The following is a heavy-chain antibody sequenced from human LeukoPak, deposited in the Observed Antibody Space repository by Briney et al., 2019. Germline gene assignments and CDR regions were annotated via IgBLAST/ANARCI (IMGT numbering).Heavy chain of an antibody. D-gene: IGHD3-9*01. CDR3: ARDGSDILTGAPTPGDY. J-gene: IGHJ4*02. V-gene: IGHV3-30*04. CDR1: GFTFSTYP. CDR2: ISNDGSNK. Sequence: AGRSLRLSCAASGFTFSTYPMHWVRQAPGKGLEWVAVISNDGSNKYYADSVKGRFTISRDNAKNSLYLQMNSLRAEDTAVYYCARDGSDILTGAPTPGDYWGQGTLVTVSS.